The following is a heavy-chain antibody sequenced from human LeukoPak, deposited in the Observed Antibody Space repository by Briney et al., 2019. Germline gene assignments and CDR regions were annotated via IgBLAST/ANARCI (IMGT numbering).Heavy chain of an antibody. V-gene: IGHV4-34*01. J-gene: IGHJ6*02. D-gene: IGHD3-10*01. Sequence: SETLSLTCAVFSGSFSGYYWSWIRQPPGKGLQWIGEINHSGNTNYNPSLKTRITVSLDTSKNHFSLKLSSVTAADTGVYYCARDPASGFGELFAGYYGRGVWGQGTTVTVSS. CDR3: ARDPASGFGELFAGYYGRGV. CDR1: SGSFSGYY. CDR2: INHSGNT.